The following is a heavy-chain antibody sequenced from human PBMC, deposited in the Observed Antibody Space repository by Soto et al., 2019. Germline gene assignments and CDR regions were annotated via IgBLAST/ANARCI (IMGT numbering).Heavy chain of an antibody. Sequence: GSLRLSCAASGFTFSSYAMHWVRQAPGKGLEWVAVISYDGSNKYYADSVKGRFTISRDNSKNTLYLQMNSLRAEDTAVYYWARGVVTGRGGMDVWGQGTTVTVAS. CDR3: ARGVVTGRGGMDV. D-gene: IGHD1-20*01. J-gene: IGHJ6*02. V-gene: IGHV3-30-3*01. CDR1: GFTFSSYA. CDR2: ISYDGSNK.